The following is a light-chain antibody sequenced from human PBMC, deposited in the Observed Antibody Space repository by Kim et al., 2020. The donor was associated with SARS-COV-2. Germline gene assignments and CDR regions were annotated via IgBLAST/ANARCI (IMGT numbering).Light chain of an antibody. CDR2: YDS. J-gene: IGLJ2*01. V-gene: IGLV3-21*04. CDR3: QVWDSSIDHRVV. CDR1: STGSKS. Sequence: SYELTQPPSVSVAPGKTARVSCGGNSTGSKSMHWYQQKSGQAPVLVISYDSDRPSGIPERFSGSNSGNTATLTINRVEAGDEADYYCQVWDSSIDHRVVFGGGTQLTVL.